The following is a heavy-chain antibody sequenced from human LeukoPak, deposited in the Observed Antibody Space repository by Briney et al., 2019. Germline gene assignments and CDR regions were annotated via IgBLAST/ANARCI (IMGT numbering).Heavy chain of an antibody. J-gene: IGHJ4*02. CDR3: ARNWRGSRGWSFDY. CDR2: IYYSGST. D-gene: IGHD3-10*01. Sequence: SETLSLTRTVSGGSISSGGYYWSWIRQHPGKGLEWIGYIYYSGSTYYNPSLKSRVTISVDTSKNQFSLKLSSVTAADTAVYYCARNWRGSRGWSFDYWGQGTLVTVSS. CDR1: GGSISSGGYY. V-gene: IGHV4-31*03.